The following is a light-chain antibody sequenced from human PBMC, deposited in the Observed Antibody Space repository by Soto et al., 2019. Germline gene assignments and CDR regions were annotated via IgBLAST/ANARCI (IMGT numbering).Light chain of an antibody. CDR3: QQYGSSSYT. CDR2: AAS. CDR1: QSVSSGD. V-gene: IGKV3-20*01. J-gene: IGKJ2*01. Sequence: EIVLTQSPGTLSLSPGERATLSCRASQSVSSGDLAWYQQKPGQAPRLLIYAASSRATGIPDRFSGSGSGTDFTLTISRLEPEDFAVYYCQQYGSSSYTFGQGTKVESK.